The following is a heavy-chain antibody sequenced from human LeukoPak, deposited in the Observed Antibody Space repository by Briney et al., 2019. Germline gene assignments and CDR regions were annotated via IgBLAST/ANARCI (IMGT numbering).Heavy chain of an antibody. J-gene: IGHJ6*02. CDR2: INPNSGGT. Sequence: GASVKVSCKASGYTFTGYYMHWVRQAPGQGLEWMGWINPNSGGTNYAQKFQGRVTMTRDTSISTAYMELSRLRSDDTAVYYCARSFTATPYYYYGMDVWGQGTTVTVSS. D-gene: IGHD2-15*01. V-gene: IGHV1-2*02. CDR1: GYTFTGYY. CDR3: ARSFTATPYYYYGMDV.